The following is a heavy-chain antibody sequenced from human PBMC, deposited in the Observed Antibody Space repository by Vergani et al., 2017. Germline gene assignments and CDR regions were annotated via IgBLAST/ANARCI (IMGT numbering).Heavy chain of an antibody. CDR1: GGSFSGYY. V-gene: IGHV4-59*10. CDR2: IYTSGST. J-gene: IGHJ5*02. CDR3: ARDRRWQQLRWFDP. Sequence: QVQLQQWGAGLLKPSETLSLTCAVYGGSFSGYYWSWIRQPAGKGLEWIGRIYTSGSTNYNPSLKSRVTMSVDTSKNQFSLKLSSVTAADTAVYYCARDRRWQQLRWFDPWGQGTLVTVSS. D-gene: IGHD6-13*01.